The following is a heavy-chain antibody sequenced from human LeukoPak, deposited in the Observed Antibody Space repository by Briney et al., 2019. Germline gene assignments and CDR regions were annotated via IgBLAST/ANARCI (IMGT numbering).Heavy chain of an antibody. V-gene: IGHV1-2*02. D-gene: IGHD1-26*01. CDR3: ARMWELLYYFDY. J-gene: IGHJ4*02. CDR2: LNPNSGGT. CDR1: GYPFTGYY. Sequence: ASVKVSCKASGYPFTGYYIHWVRQAPGQGLEWMGWLNPNSGGTNYAQKFQGRVTMTRDTSLSTAYMKLRGLRSDDTAVYYCARMWELLYYFDYWGQGTLVTVSS.